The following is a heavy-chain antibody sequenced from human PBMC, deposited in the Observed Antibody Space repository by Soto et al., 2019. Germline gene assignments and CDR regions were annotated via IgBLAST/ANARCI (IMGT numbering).Heavy chain of an antibody. J-gene: IGHJ4*02. CDR3: AREPLLTESGPGGFGS. V-gene: IGHV3-23*01. D-gene: IGHD3-10*01. CDR1: GFTFRNYP. CDR2: ITFSGGSA. Sequence: PGGSLRLSCAASGFTFRNYPMSWVRQAPGKGLEWVSGITFSGGSAYYADSVRGRFIISRDNSKNTVSVQMNSLRDDDTAVYYCAREPLLTESGPGGFGSWGQGVLVTVSS.